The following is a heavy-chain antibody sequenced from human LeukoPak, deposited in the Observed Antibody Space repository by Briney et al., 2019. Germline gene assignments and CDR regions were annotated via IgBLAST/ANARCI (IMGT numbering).Heavy chain of an antibody. D-gene: IGHD1-26*01. Sequence: GGSLRLSCAASGFTFNSYAMRWVRQAPEEGLEWVATISGSGGGTYYADSVKGRFTISRDDSKNTLYPQMNSLRAEDTAVYYCAKDLGRYRNNYFDYWGQGTLVTVSS. CDR3: AKDLGRYRNNYFDY. CDR1: GFTFNSYA. J-gene: IGHJ4*02. CDR2: ISGSGGGT. V-gene: IGHV3-23*01.